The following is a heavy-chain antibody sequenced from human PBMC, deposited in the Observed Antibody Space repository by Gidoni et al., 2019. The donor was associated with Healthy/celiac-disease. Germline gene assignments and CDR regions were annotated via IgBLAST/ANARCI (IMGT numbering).Heavy chain of an antibody. CDR1: GFTFSSYG. CDR3: AKGGRGYCSSTSCPGDWFDP. V-gene: IGHV3-30*02. Sequence: VQLVESGGGVVQPGGSLRLACAASGFTFSSYGMHWVRQAPGKGLEWVAFIRYDGSNKYYADSVKGRFTISRDNSKNTLYLQMNSLRAEDTAVYYCAKGGRGYCSSTSCPGDWFDPWGQGTLVTVSS. CDR2: IRYDGSNK. D-gene: IGHD2-2*01. J-gene: IGHJ5*02.